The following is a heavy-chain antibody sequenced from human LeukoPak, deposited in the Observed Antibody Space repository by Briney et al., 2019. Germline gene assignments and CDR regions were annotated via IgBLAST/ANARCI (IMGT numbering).Heavy chain of an antibody. Sequence: GSLLLSCAASGFTVSSNYMSWVRPAPGKGLEWVSVIYSGGSTYYADSVKGRFTISRDNSKNTLYLQMNSLRAEDTAVYYCASHPYYYDSSGYYSTFDYWGQGTLVTVSS. J-gene: IGHJ4*02. V-gene: IGHV3-66*04. CDR2: IYSGGST. CDR1: GFTVSSNY. CDR3: ASHPYYYDSSGYYSTFDY. D-gene: IGHD3-22*01.